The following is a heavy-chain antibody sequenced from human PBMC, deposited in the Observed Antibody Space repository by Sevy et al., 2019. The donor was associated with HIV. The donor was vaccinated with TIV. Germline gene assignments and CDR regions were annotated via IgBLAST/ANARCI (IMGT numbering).Heavy chain of an antibody. D-gene: IGHD2-15*01. V-gene: IGHV3-21*01. J-gene: IGHJ6*02. Sequence: GGSLRLSCAASGFTFSSYSMNWVRQAPGKGLEWVSSISSSSSYIYYADSGKGRFTISRDNAKNSLYLQMNSLRAEDTAVYYCARDPCSGGSCYSLVPSRYYYGMDVWGQGTTVTVSS. CDR3: ARDPCSGGSCYSLVPSRYYYGMDV. CDR1: GFTFSSYS. CDR2: ISSSSSYI.